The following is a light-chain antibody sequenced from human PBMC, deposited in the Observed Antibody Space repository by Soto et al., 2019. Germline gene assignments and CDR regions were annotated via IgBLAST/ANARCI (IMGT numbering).Light chain of an antibody. J-gene: IGKJ1*01. V-gene: IGKV3-15*01. CDR2: GAS. CDR3: QQFNNWPQT. Sequence: EIEMTQSPATLPVSPGERATLSCRASQSVSSNLAWYQQKGGQAPRLLIYGASTRATGIPARFSGSGSGTEFTLTISSLQSEDFAVYFCQQFNNWPQTFGQGTKV. CDR1: QSVSSN.